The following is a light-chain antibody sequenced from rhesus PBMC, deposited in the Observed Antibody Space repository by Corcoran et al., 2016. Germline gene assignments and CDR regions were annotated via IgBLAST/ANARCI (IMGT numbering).Light chain of an antibody. CDR1: QDISSW. V-gene: IGKV1-21*01. CDR3: QQYNSAPWA. Sequence: DIQMTQPPSSLSASVGDRVTLTCRASQDISSWLAWYQQKPGKAPKLLIYKAASLQSGVPSRFGGRGSGADFTLTISSLQPQDFATYYCQQYNSAPWAFGQGTKVEIK. J-gene: IGKJ1*01. CDR2: KAA.